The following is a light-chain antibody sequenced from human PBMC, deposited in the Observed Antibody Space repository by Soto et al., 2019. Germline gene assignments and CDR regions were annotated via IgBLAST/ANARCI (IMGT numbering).Light chain of an antibody. V-gene: IGKV3-20*01. J-gene: IGKJ1*01. CDR2: GAS. CDR3: HQYGSSPRT. CDR1: QSVSSSY. Sequence: ELVLTQSPATLSLSPGERAPPSCRASQSVSSSYLAWYQQKPGQAPRLLIYGASSRATGIPDRFSGSGSGTDFTLTISRLEPEDFAVYYCHQYGSSPRTFGQGTKV.